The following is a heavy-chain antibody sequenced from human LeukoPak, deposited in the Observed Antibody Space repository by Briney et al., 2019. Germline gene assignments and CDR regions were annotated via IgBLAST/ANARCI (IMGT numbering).Heavy chain of an antibody. CDR3: TSRGINYYDSGGFTY. CDR1: GFTLSGYS. V-gene: IGHV3-21*01. J-gene: IGHJ4*02. Sequence: GGSLRLSCAASGFTLSGYSMNWVRQAPGKGLEWVSSISSSSTYIYYAGSVKGRFTISRDNAKNSLYLQVNSLRAEDTAVYYCTSRGINYYDSGGFTYWGQGTLVTVSS. CDR2: ISSSSTYI. D-gene: IGHD3-22*01.